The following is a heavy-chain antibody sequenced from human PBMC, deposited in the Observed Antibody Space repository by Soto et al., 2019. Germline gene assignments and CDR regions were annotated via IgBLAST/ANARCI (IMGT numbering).Heavy chain of an antibody. CDR1: GGTFSSYA. D-gene: IGHD3-22*01. Sequence: QVQLVQSGAEVKKPGSSVKVSCKASGGTFSSYAISWVRQAPGQGLEWMGGIIPIFGTANYAQKFQGRVTITADESTSKAYMELSSLRSEDTAVYYCARGTYYYDSSGYYYLRYWGQGTLVTVSS. J-gene: IGHJ4*02. V-gene: IGHV1-69*01. CDR3: ARGTYYYDSSGYYYLRY. CDR2: IIPIFGTA.